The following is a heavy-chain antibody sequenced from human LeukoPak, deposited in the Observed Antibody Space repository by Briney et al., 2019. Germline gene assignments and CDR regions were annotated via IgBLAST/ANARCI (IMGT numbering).Heavy chain of an antibody. V-gene: IGHV5-51*01. CDR3: ARHHRGVGADWFGP. Sequence: GESLKISCKGSGYSFPTYWIGWVRQMPGKGLEWMRIIYPGDSDTRYSPSFQGQITISVDKSISTAYLQWSTLKASDTAMYYCARHHRGVGADWFGPWGQGTLVTVSS. CDR2: IYPGDSDT. D-gene: IGHD1-26*01. CDR1: GYSFPTYW. J-gene: IGHJ5*02.